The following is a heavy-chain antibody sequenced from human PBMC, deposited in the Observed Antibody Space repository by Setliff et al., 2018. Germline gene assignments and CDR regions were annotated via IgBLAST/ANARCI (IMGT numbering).Heavy chain of an antibody. CDR2: MNPNSGNA. CDR3: ARLYYDYVWGSYRLYYYYGMDV. Sequence: ASVKVSCKASGYTFTSYDINWVRQATGQGLEWMGWMNPNSGNAGSAQKFQGRVTMTRNTSISTAYMELSSLRSEDTAVYYCARLYYDYVWGSYRLYYYYGMDVWGQGTTVTVSS. J-gene: IGHJ6*02. V-gene: IGHV1-8*02. CDR1: GYTFTSYD. D-gene: IGHD3-16*02.